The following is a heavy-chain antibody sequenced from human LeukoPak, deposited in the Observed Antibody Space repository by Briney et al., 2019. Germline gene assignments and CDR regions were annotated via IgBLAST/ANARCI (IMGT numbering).Heavy chain of an antibody. Sequence: SGTLSLTCTVSGDSINSLDLWSWVRQPPGKGLEWIGEMYLSGTTHSNPSVKSRVTTSIDKSKNQFFLNLSSVTAADTAVYYCAGLVGRYSSGLYYYYFDYWGQGTLVTVSS. CDR3: AGLVGRYSSGLYYYYFDY. CDR2: MYLSGTT. CDR1: GDSINSLDL. V-gene: IGHV4-4*02. D-gene: IGHD3-22*01. J-gene: IGHJ4*02.